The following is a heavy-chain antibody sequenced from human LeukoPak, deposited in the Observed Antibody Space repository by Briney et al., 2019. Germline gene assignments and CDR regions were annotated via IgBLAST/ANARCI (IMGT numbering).Heavy chain of an antibody. V-gene: IGHV5-51*01. CDR2: IYPGDSDT. Sequence: GESLKISCKASGYTFTSYWIGWVREMPGKGLEWMGIIYPGDSDTRYSPSFQGQVTISADKSISTAYLQWSSLKASDTAMYYCARLGATDYFDYWGQGTLVTVSS. CDR3: ARLGATDYFDY. CDR1: GYTFTSYW. J-gene: IGHJ4*02. D-gene: IGHD1-26*01.